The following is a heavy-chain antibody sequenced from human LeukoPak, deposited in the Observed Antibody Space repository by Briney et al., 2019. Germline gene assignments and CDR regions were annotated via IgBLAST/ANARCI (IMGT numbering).Heavy chain of an antibody. Sequence: GGSLRLSCAASEFTFSNYAMNWVRQAPGKGLEWVSAISGSGGSTYYADSVKGRFTISRDNSKNTLYLQMNSLRAEDTAVYYCAKRLAYSSSWYYFDYWGQGTLVTVP. D-gene: IGHD6-13*01. V-gene: IGHV3-23*01. CDR3: AKRLAYSSSWYYFDY. CDR1: EFTFSNYA. CDR2: ISGSGGST. J-gene: IGHJ4*02.